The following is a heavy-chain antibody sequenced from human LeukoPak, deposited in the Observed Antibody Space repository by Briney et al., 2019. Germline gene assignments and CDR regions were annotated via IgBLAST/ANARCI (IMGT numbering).Heavy chain of an antibody. Sequence: GASVKVSCKASGGTFSSYAISWVRQAPGQGLEWMGRIIPILGIANYAQKFQGRVTITADKSTSTAYMELSSLRSEDTAVYYCARGLKKAYSWFDPWGQGTLVTVS. CDR2: IIPILGIA. CDR3: ARGLKKAYSWFDP. V-gene: IGHV1-69*04. D-gene: IGHD3-16*01. J-gene: IGHJ5*02. CDR1: GGTFSSYA.